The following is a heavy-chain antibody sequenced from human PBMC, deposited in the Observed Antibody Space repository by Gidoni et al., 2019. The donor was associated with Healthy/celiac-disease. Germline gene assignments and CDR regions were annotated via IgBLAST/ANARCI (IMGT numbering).Heavy chain of an antibody. D-gene: IGHD3-16*02. V-gene: IGHV1-24*01. Sequence: HGQLVQSGAEVKKPGASDKVSCKVSRYTLPELSMHWLRQAPGKGLEWMGGFDPEHGEIIYAQKFPGSVTMTEDTSTDTAYMELSSLRSEYMAVYYCATYRPMITFGGVIAPLWSFVLWGPVPLFPVSS. CDR2: FDPEHGEI. CDR3: ATYRPMITFGGVIAPLWSFVL. CDR1: RYTLPELS. J-gene: IGHJ2*01.